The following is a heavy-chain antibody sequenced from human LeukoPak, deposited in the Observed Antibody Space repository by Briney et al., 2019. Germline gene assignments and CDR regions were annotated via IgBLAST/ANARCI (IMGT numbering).Heavy chain of an antibody. CDR3: ARDISGDGYNYGY. Sequence: PGASVKVSCKASGYTFTSYDINWVRQAPGQGLEWMGWMNPNSGNTGYAQKFQGRVTMTRNTSISTAYMELSSLRSEDTAVYYCARDISGDGYNYGYWGQGTLVTVSS. D-gene: IGHD5-24*01. V-gene: IGHV1-8*01. J-gene: IGHJ4*02. CDR1: GYTFTSYD. CDR2: MNPNSGNT.